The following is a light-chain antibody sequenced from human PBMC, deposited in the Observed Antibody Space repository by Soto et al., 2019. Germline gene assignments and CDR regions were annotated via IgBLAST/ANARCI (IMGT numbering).Light chain of an antibody. J-gene: IGKJ3*01. V-gene: IGKV1-9*01. CDR3: QQLNSYPFT. Sequence: DIPLTQSPSFLSASVGDRVTITCRASPGISSYLAWYQQKTGKVPELLIFSASTLVSGVPSRFSGSGSETEFTLTISSLQPEDSATYYCQQLNSYPFTFGPGTKVTLK. CDR2: SAS. CDR1: PGISSY.